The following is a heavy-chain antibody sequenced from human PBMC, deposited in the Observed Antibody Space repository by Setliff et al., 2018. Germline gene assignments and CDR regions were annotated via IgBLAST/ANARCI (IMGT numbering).Heavy chain of an antibody. CDR1: GASISDFY. D-gene: IGHD3-3*01. Sequence: SETLSLTCTVSGASISDFYWTWIRQLAGKELEWIGRVSASGSTTYNPSLKSRVTMSIDTSTNQISLNLTSVTAADTAMYYCARERTIFGILVISGWFDPWGQGTVVTVSS. CDR3: ARERTIFGILVISGWFDP. CDR2: VSASGST. J-gene: IGHJ5*02. V-gene: IGHV4-4*07.